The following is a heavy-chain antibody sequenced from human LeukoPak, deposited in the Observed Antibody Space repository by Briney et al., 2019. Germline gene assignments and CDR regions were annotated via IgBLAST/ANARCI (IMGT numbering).Heavy chain of an antibody. CDR2: INPSDSYT. J-gene: IGHJ6*04. CDR1: GYSFSTYW. D-gene: IGHD3-10*01. CDR3: ARGSGSSGYYGMDV. V-gene: IGHV5-10-1*01. Sequence: GGSLTISCKGSGYSFSTYWINWVRQTPGKGPEWMGRINPSDSYTKYSPSFQGHVTTSTDKSINTVHLQWSSLKASDTATYYCARGSGSSGYYGMDVWGKGTTVTVSS.